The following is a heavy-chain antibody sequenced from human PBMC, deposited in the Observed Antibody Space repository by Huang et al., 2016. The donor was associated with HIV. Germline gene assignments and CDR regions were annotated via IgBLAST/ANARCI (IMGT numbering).Heavy chain of an antibody. Sequence: DVELLESGGGLVQPGGSLRLSCAASRFIFSYYEMNWVRQAPGKGLGWVSRISGTCERRSYVDSMKGRFTVSRDNSKNTLYLQMSSRRAEDTAVYYCAKEYSSGWYSWGQGTLVTV. CDR1: RFIFSYYE. D-gene: IGHD6-19*01. CDR2: ISGTCERR. V-gene: IGHV3-23*01. J-gene: IGHJ4*02. CDR3: AKEYSSGWYS.